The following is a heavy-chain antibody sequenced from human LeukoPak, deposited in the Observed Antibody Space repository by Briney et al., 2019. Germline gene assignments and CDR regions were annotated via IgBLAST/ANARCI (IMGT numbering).Heavy chain of an antibody. CDR1: GYRFASYW. V-gene: IGHV5-51*01. CDR2: IYPGDSDT. CDR3: ARQGATTDY. D-gene: IGHD1-26*01. J-gene: IGHJ4*02. Sequence: GESLKISCKGSGYRFASYWIAWVRQMPGKGLEWMGIIYPGDSDTTYSPSFQGQVTISADRSISTAYLQWSSLKASDTAMYYCARQGATTDYWGQGTLVTVSS.